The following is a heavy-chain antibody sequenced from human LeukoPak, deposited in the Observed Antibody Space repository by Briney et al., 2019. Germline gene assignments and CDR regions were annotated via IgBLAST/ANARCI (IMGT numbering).Heavy chain of an antibody. Sequence: SETLSLTCTVSGASISSYYWSWIRQPPGKGLEWIGYIYYSGSTNYNPSLKSRVTFSVDTSKNQFSLKLSSVTAADTAVYYCARGVNWFDPWGQGTLVTVSS. J-gene: IGHJ5*02. CDR3: ARGVNWFDP. V-gene: IGHV4-59*01. CDR2: IYYSGST. D-gene: IGHD3-10*01. CDR1: GASISSYY.